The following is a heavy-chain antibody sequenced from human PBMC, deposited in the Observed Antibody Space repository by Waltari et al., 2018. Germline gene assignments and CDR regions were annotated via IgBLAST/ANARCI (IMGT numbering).Heavy chain of an antibody. Sequence: EVQLLESGGGLVQPGGSLRLSCAASGFTFSSYAMSWVRQAPGKGLEWVSAVSGSGGSTYYSDPVKGLFTISRDNSKNTLYLQMNSLRAEDTAVYYCAKSIAAAGTLPDYWGQGTLVTVSS. CDR3: AKSIAAAGTLPDY. CDR2: VSGSGGST. V-gene: IGHV3-23*01. D-gene: IGHD6-13*01. J-gene: IGHJ4*02. CDR1: GFTFSSYA.